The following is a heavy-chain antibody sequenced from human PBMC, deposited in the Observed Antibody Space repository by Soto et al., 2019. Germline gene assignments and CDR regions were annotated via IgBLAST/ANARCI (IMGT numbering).Heavy chain of an antibody. CDR3: ARGGSSGWYFRYAFDI. J-gene: IGHJ3*02. CDR1: GGSVSSGSYY. CDR2: IYYSGST. Sequence: PSETLSLTCTVSGGSVSSGSYYWSWIRQPPGKGLEWIGYIYYSGSTNYNPSLKSRVTISVDTSKNQFSLKLSSVTAADTAVYYCARGGSSGWYFRYAFDIWGQGTMVTVSS. V-gene: IGHV4-61*01. D-gene: IGHD6-19*01.